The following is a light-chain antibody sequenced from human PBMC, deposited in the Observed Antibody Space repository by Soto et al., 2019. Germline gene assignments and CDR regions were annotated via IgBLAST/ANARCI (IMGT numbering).Light chain of an antibody. J-gene: IGKJ1*01. CDR3: QQYINWPRT. CDR1: QGVSSN. CDR2: GAS. Sequence: EIVMTQSPATLSVSPGERATLSCRASQGVSSNLAWYQQKPGQAPRLLIFGASTRAPGIPTRFSGSGSGTEFTLTISSLQSEDFAVYYCQQYINWPRTFGQGTKVEIK. V-gene: IGKV3-15*01.